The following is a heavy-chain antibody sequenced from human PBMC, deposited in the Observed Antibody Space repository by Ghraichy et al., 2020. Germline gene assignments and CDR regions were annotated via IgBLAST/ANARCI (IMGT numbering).Heavy chain of an antibody. CDR2: IYTSGST. CDR1: GGSISSYY. D-gene: IGHD3-22*01. CDR3: ASVSSYYDSSGYSYYFDY. V-gene: IGHV4-4*07. J-gene: IGHJ4*02. Sequence: SETLSLTCTVSGGSISSYYWSWIRQPAGKGLEWIGRIYTSGSTNYNPSLKSRVTMSVDTSKNQFSLKLSSVTAADTAVYYCASVSSYYDSSGYSYYFDYWGQGTLVTVSA.